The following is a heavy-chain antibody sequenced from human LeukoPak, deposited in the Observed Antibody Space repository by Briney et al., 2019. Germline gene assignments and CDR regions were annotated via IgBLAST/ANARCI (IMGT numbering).Heavy chain of an antibody. CDR2: IYPGDSDT. D-gene: IGHD3-10*01. CDR1: GYSFSSYW. CDR3: ARRRGSGRYSDY. Sequence: GESLKISCQGSGYSFSSYWIGWVRQMPGKGLVWMGVIYPGDSDTTYSPSFQGQVTISADKSISTAYLQWNSLKASDTAMYYCARRRGSGRYSDYWGQGTLVTVSS. J-gene: IGHJ4*02. V-gene: IGHV5-51*01.